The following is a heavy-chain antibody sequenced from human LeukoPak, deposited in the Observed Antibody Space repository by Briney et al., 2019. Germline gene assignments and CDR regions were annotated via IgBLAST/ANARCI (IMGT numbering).Heavy chain of an antibody. CDR2: ISSSSSYI. V-gene: IGHV3-21*01. D-gene: IGHD5-24*01. J-gene: IGHJ4*02. Sequence: PGGSLRLSCAASGFTFSSYSMNWVRQAPGKGLEWVSSISSSSSYIYYADSVKGRFTISRDNAKNSLYLQMNSLRAEDTAVYCCARKMATTKRCFDYWGQGTLVTVSS. CDR1: GFTFSSYS. CDR3: ARKMATTKRCFDY.